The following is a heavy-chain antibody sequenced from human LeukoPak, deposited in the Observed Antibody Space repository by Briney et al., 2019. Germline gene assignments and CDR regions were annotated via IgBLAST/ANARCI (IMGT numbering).Heavy chain of an antibody. J-gene: IGHJ4*02. CDR3: ARLKGYCSGGSCPIFYFDY. Sequence: SETLSLTCTVSGGSISSSSYYWGWIRQPPGKGLEWIGSIYYSGSTYYNPSLKSRVTISVDTSKNQFSLRLTSVTAADTAVYYCARLKGYCSGGSCPIFYFDYWGQGTLVTVSS. D-gene: IGHD2-15*01. CDR2: IYYSGST. V-gene: IGHV4-39*01. CDR1: GGSISSSSYY.